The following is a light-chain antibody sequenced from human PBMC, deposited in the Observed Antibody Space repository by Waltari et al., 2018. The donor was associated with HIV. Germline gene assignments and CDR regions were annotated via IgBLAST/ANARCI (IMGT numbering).Light chain of an antibody. V-gene: IGKV1-33*01. CDR1: QAISNY. Sequence: DIPMPQSPSSLSASVGDRVTITCQASQAISNYLNWYQQKPGKAPKLLIYDASNLETGVPSSFSGSGSGTDFTFTIISLQPEDIATYYCQQYDNRPLTFGGGTKVEIK. J-gene: IGKJ4*01. CDR3: QQYDNRPLT. CDR2: DAS.